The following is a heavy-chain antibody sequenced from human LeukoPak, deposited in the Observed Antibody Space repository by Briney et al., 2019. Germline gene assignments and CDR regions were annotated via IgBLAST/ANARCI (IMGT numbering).Heavy chain of an antibody. Sequence: GGSLRLSCAASGFTFSSYGMHWVRQAPGKGLEWVAVIWYDGSNKYYADSVKGRFTISRDNSKNTLYLQMNSLRAEDTAVYYCARGVTYYYDSSGYYVPGPFDYWGQGTLVTVSS. CDR3: ARGVTYYYDSSGYYVPGPFDY. CDR1: GFTFSSYG. D-gene: IGHD3-22*01. CDR2: IWYDGSNK. V-gene: IGHV3-33*01. J-gene: IGHJ4*02.